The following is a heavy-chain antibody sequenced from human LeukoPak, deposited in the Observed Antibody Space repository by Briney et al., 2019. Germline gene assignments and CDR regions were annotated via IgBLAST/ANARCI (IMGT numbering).Heavy chain of an antibody. CDR1: GGSFSGYY. V-gene: IGHV4-34*01. D-gene: IGHD1-26*01. CDR2: INHSGST. J-gene: IGHJ5*02. CDR3: ARYWYSGSYSPFDP. Sequence: SETLSLTCAVYGGSFSGYYWSWIRQPPGKGLEWIGEINHSGSTNYNPSLKSRVTISVDTSKNQFSLKLSSVTAADTAVYYCARYWYSGSYSPFDPWGQGTLVTVSS.